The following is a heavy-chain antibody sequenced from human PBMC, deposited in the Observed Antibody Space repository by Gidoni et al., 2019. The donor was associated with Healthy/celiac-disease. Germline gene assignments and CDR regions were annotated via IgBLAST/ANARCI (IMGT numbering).Heavy chain of an antibody. J-gene: IGHJ4*02. CDR1: GFPFSSYS. D-gene: IGHD6-13*01. CDR2: ISSSSSTI. CDR3: ARGGYSSSWYLTWYFDY. Sequence: EVQLVESGGGLVQPGGSLRLSCAASGFPFSSYSMNWVRQAPGKGLEWVSYISSSSSTIYYADSVKGRFTISRDNAKNSLYLQMNSLRDEDTAVYYCARGGYSSSWYLTWYFDYWGQGTLVTVSS. V-gene: IGHV3-48*02.